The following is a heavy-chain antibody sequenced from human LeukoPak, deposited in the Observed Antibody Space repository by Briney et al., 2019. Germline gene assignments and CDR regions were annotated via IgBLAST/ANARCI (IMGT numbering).Heavy chain of an antibody. Sequence: SETLSLTCAVYGGSLSGYYWSWIRQPPGKGLEWIGEINHSGSTNYNPSLKSRVTISVDTSKNQFSLKLSSVTAADTAVYYCARGGVYYYDSSGYYYDYWGQGTLVTVSS. CDR1: GGSLSGYY. V-gene: IGHV4-34*01. J-gene: IGHJ4*02. D-gene: IGHD3-22*01. CDR2: INHSGST. CDR3: ARGGVYYYDSSGYYYDY.